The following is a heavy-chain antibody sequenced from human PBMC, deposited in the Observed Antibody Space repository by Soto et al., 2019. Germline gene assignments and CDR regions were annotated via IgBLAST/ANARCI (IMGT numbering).Heavy chain of an antibody. Sequence: GGSLRLSCAASGFTFSSYSMHWVRQAPGKGLEWVAVISYDGSNKYYADSVKGRFTISRDNSKNTLYLQMNSLRAEDTAVYYCAKDFRSSTMIVVVSHIDYWGQGTLVTVSS. CDR1: GFTFSSYS. CDR2: ISYDGSNK. V-gene: IGHV3-30*18. J-gene: IGHJ4*02. D-gene: IGHD3-22*01. CDR3: AKDFRSSTMIVVVSHIDY.